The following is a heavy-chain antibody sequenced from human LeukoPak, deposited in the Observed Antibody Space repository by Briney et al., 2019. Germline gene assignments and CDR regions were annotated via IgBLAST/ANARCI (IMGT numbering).Heavy chain of an antibody. CDR1: GGSFSGYY. V-gene: IGHV4-34*01. J-gene: IGHJ2*01. CDR3: ARDRSSGWYLYWYLDL. Sequence: SETLSLTCAVYGGSFSGYYWSWIRQPPGKGLEWIGEINHSGSTNYNPSLKSRVTISVDTSKNQFSLKLSSVTAADTAVYYCARDRSSGWYLYWYLDLRGRGTLVTVSS. CDR2: INHSGST. D-gene: IGHD6-19*01.